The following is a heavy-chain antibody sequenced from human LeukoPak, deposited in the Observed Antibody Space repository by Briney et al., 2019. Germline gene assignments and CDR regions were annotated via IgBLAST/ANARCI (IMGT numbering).Heavy chain of an antibody. J-gene: IGHJ4*02. CDR2: INHSGRT. CDR1: GGSFGGYY. D-gene: IGHD6-13*01. V-gene: IGHV4-34*01. CDR3: ARVGDSSSWSFDY. Sequence: PSETLSLTCAVYGGSFGGYYWSWIRQPPGKGLEWIGEINHSGRTNYNPSLKSRVTISVDTSKNQFSLKLSSVTAADTAVYYCARVGDSSSWSFDYGGQGTLVTVSS.